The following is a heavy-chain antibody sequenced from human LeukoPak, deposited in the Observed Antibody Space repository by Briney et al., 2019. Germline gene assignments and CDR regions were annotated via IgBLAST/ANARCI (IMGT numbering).Heavy chain of an antibody. J-gene: IGHJ4*02. CDR3: ARGRNYYDSSGYYYVH. D-gene: IGHD3-22*01. V-gene: IGHV4-34*01. CDR1: GGSFSGYY. CDR2: INHSGST. Sequence: PSETLSLTCAVYGGSFSGYYWSWIRQPPGKGLERIGEINHSGSTNYNPSLKSRVTISVDTSKNQFSLKLSSVTAADTAVYYCARGRNYYDSSGYYYVHWGQGTLVTVSS.